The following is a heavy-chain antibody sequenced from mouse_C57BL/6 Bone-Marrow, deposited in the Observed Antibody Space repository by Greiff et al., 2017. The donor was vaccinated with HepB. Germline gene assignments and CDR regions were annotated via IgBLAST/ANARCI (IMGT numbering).Heavy chain of an antibody. V-gene: IGHV14-4*01. D-gene: IGHD2-3*01. CDR3: TDTLDDGPSVDY. CDR2: IDPENGDT. CDR1: GFNIKDDY. Sequence: EVQLQQSGAELVRPGASVKLSCTASGFNIKDDYMHWVKQRPEQGLEWIGWIDPENGDTEYASKFQGKATITADTSSNTAYLQLSSLTSEDTAVYYCTDTLDDGPSVDYWGQGTTLTVSS. J-gene: IGHJ2*01.